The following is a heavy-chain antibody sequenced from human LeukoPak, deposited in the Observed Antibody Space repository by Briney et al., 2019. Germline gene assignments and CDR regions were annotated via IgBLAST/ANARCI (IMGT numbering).Heavy chain of an antibody. Sequence: PGGSLRLSCAASGFTFDDYAMHWVRQAPGKGLEWVSGISWNSGSIGYADSVNGRFTISRDNSKSTLYLQMNSLRAEDTAVYYCTRDGEDDSSGYYKPYDYWGQGTQVTVSS. J-gene: IGHJ4*02. D-gene: IGHD3-22*01. V-gene: IGHV3-9*01. CDR2: ISWNSGSI. CDR1: GFTFDDYA. CDR3: TRDGEDDSSGYYKPYDY.